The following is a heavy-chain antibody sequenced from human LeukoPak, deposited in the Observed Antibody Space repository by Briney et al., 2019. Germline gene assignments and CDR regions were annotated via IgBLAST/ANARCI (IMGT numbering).Heavy chain of an antibody. D-gene: IGHD6-13*01. CDR3: ARPTRSSSPEY. CDR2: ISSSSSYI. V-gene: IGHV3-21*01. J-gene: IGHJ4*02. Sequence: PGGSLRLSCAASGFTFSSYSMNWVRQAPGKGLEWVSSISSSSSYIYYADSVKGRFTISRDNAKNSVYLEINSLRAEDTAVYYCARPTRSSSPEYWGQGTLLTVSS. CDR1: GFTFSSYS.